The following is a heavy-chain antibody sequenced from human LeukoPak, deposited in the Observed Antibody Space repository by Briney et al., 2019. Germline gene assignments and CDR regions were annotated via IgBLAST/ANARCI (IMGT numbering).Heavy chain of an antibody. CDR2: INPNSGGT. V-gene: IGHV1-2*02. D-gene: IGHD3-22*01. Sequence: ASVKVSCKASGYTFTGYYMHWVRQAPGQGLEWMGWINPNSGGTNYAQKFQGRVTMTRDTSISTAYMELSRLRSEDTAVYYCARGRDSSGYDDAFDIWGQGTMVTVSS. J-gene: IGHJ3*02. CDR3: ARGRDSSGYDDAFDI. CDR1: GYTFTGYY.